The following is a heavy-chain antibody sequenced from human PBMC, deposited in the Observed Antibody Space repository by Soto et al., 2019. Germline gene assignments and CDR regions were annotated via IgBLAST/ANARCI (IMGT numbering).Heavy chain of an antibody. V-gene: IGHV3-23*01. CDR1: GFTFNNIA. Sequence: GGSLRLSCVASGFTFNNIAMNWVRQAPGKGLEWVSIIGGDGTTYYADSVRGRFTISRDNSNNIVFLQMNSLRAEDTAVYYCAKYSLGRRSPLGYWGQGTLVTVSS. CDR2: IGGDGTT. D-gene: IGHD6-13*01. CDR3: AKYSLGRRSPLGY. J-gene: IGHJ4*02.